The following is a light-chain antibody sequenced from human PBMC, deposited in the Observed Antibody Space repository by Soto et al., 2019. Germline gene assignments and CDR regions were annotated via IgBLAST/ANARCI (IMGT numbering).Light chain of an antibody. CDR3: QQYNNWPIT. CDR1: ESVSSD. CDR2: GAS. V-gene: IGKV3D-15*01. J-gene: IGKJ5*01. Sequence: EIVMTQSPATLSVSPGERATLSCGASESVSSDLAWYQQKPGQAPRLLIYGASTRASDTPARFSGSGSVTEFALTISSLQSEDFAVYYCQQYNNWPITFGQGTRLEIK.